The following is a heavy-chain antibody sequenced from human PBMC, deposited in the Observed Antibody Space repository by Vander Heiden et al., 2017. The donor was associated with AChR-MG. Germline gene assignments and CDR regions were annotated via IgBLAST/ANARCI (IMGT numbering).Heavy chain of an antibody. CDR1: GFTFSGYW. CDR2: IKQDGSEK. CDR3: ATRRRRWLPWDY. D-gene: IGHD2-15*01. J-gene: IGHJ4*02. V-gene: IGHV3-7*01. Sequence: ELQLAESGGGLVQPGGSLGLSWSASGFTFSGYWMSWVRQAPGKGLEWVANIKQDGSEKYYVDSVKGRFTISRDNAKNSLFLQMNSLRAEDTAVYYCATRRRRWLPWDYWGQGTLVTVSS.